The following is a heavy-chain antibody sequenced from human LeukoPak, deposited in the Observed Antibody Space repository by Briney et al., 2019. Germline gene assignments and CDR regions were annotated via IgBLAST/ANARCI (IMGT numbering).Heavy chain of an antibody. V-gene: IGHV3-48*01. D-gene: IGHD1-1*01. CDR2: ISSSSSTI. Sequence: GGSLRLSCAASGFTFSSYSMNWVRQAPGKGLEWVSYISSSSSTIYYADSVKGRFTISRDNAKNSLYLQMNSLRAEDTAVYYCARDRLEAVFDYWGQGTLVTVSS. CDR3: ARDRLEAVFDY. J-gene: IGHJ4*02. CDR1: GFTFSSYS.